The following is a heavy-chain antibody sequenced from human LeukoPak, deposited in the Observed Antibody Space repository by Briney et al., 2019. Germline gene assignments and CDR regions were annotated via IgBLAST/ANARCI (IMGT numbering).Heavy chain of an antibody. CDR1: GYTFTGYY. J-gene: IGHJ3*02. V-gene: IGHV1-2*06. Sequence: GASVKVSCKASGYTFTGYYMHWVRQAPGQGLEWMGRINPNSGGTNYAQKFQGRVTMTRDTSISTAYMDLSRLRSDDTAVYYCAREGGIVGVTDAFDIWGQGTMVTVSS. CDR2: INPNSGGT. D-gene: IGHD1-26*01. CDR3: AREGGIVGVTDAFDI.